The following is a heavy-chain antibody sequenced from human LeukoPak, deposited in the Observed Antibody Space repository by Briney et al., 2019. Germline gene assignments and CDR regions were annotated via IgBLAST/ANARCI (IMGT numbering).Heavy chain of an antibody. Sequence: GGSLRLSCAGSGFTFSTYWMSWVRQAPGKGLEWVANIKQDGSEKYYVDSVKGRFTISRDNAKNSLYLQMISLRAEDTAVYYCARGYYDFWSGYFGAFDIWGQGTMVTVSS. CDR1: GFTFSTYW. D-gene: IGHD3-3*01. CDR2: IKQDGSEK. J-gene: IGHJ3*02. CDR3: ARGYYDFWSGYFGAFDI. V-gene: IGHV3-7*01.